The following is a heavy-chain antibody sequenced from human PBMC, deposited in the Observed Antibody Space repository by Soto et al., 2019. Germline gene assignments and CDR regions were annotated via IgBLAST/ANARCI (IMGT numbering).Heavy chain of an antibody. CDR3: ARAVWYDSVWFDP. V-gene: IGHV4-38-2*01. J-gene: IGHJ5*02. D-gene: IGHD6-19*01. CDR1: GYSISSGDY. CDR2: IYHSGST. Sequence: SETLSLTCAVSGYSISSGDYWGWIRQPPGKGLEWIGSIYHSGSTYYNPSLKSRVTISVDTSKNQFSLKLSSVTAADPAVYYCARAVWYDSVWFDPWGQGTLVTFSS.